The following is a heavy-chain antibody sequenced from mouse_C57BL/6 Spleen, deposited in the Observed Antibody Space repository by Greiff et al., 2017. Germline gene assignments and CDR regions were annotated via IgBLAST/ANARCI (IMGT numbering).Heavy chain of an antibody. CDR2: IDPSDSYT. CDR3: ARYYGSPHYFDY. CDR1: GYTFTSYW. V-gene: IGHV1-50*01. D-gene: IGHD1-1*01. Sequence: QVQLQQPGAELVKPGASVKLSCKASGYTFTSYWMQWVKQSPGQGLEWIGEIDPSDSYTNYNQKFKGKATLTVDTSSSTAYMQRSSLTSEDTAVYYCARYYGSPHYFDYWGQGTTLTVSS. J-gene: IGHJ2*01.